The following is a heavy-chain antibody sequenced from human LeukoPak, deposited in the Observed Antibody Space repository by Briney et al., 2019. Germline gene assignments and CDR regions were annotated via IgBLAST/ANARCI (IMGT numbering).Heavy chain of an antibody. CDR2: INPNSGGT. Sequence: ASVKVSCKASGYTFTGYYMHWVRQAPGQGLEWMRWINPNSGGTNYAQKFQGRVTMTRDTSISTAYMELSRLRSDDTAVYYCARDAAYCGGDCYSDYWGQGTLVTVSS. V-gene: IGHV1-2*02. CDR3: ARDAAYCGGDCYSDY. D-gene: IGHD2-21*02. CDR1: GYTFTGYY. J-gene: IGHJ4*02.